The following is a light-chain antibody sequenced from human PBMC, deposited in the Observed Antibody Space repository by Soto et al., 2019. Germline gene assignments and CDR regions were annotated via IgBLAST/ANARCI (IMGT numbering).Light chain of an antibody. V-gene: IGLV6-57*01. J-gene: IGLJ3*02. Sequence: NFMLTQPHSVSESPGETVTIPCTRSSGNIATNFVQWYQQRPGSSPTTVIYGDNQRPSGVPDRFSGSIDSSSNSASLTISGLKTEDEADYYCQSCDSSINWVFGGGTKLTVL. CDR2: GDN. CDR1: SGNIATNF. CDR3: QSCDSSINWV.